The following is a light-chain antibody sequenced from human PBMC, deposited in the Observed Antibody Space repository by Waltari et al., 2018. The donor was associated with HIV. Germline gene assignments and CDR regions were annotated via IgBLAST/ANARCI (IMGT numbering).Light chain of an antibody. CDR1: SSALGADHF. CDR3: SSYAGPNHLL. Sequence: SALTPPPSASGPPGPSVTYACTRTSSALGADHFIAWYQQHPGQAPKLILYGFNRRPSGVPDRFSGSKSGNTASLTVSGLQADDEADYYCSSYAGPNHLLFGGGTKLTVL. J-gene: IGLJ2*01. CDR2: GFN. V-gene: IGLV2-8*01.